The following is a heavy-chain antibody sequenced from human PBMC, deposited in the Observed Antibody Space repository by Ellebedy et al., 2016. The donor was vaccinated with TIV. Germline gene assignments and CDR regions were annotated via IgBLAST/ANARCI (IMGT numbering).Heavy chain of an antibody. CDR2: IYYSGST. D-gene: IGHD4-23*01. CDR1: GGSISSYY. CDR3: ARCYGGIIGYFDY. J-gene: IGHJ4*02. V-gene: IGHV4-59*01. Sequence: SETLSLTCTVSGGSISSYYWSWIRQPPGKGLEWIGYIYYSGSTNYNPSLKSRVTISVDTSKNQFSLKLSSVTAADTAVYYCARCYGGIIGYFDYWGQGTLVTVSS.